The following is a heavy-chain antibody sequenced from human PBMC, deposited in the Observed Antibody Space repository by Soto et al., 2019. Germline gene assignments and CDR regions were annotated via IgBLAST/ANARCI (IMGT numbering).Heavy chain of an antibody. D-gene: IGHD5-12*01. J-gene: IGHJ6*02. CDR1: GGTFSSYA. CDR2: IIPIFGRA. Sequence: QVQLVQSGADVKKPGSSVKVSCKASGGTFSSYAISWVRQAPVQGLEWMGGIIPIFGRANYAQKVQGRVMVAADESTSTAYLELSSLRSEDTAVYYCATGGYSGYDYNYYNYGMDFWGQGTTVTVS. V-gene: IGHV1-69*01. CDR3: ATGGYSGYDYNYYNYGMDF.